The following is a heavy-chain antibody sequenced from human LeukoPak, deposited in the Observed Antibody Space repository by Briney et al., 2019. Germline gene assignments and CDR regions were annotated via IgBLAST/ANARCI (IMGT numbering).Heavy chain of an antibody. D-gene: IGHD5-12*01. J-gene: IGHJ4*02. CDR3: ARHEGHSGYDPYYFDY. Sequence: ASETLSLTCSVSGASISSYYWSWIRQPPGKGLEWIGYMYNSGRTNYNPSLKSRVAISVDPSKTQFSLKLSSVTAADTAVYYCARHEGHSGYDPYYFDYWGQGTLVTVSS. V-gene: IGHV4-59*08. CDR2: MYNSGRT. CDR1: GASISSYY.